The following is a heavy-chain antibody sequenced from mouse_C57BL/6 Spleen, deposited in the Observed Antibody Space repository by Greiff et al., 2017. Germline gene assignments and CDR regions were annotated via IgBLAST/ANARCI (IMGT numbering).Heavy chain of an antibody. CDR3: ARPGDGYYLDY. Sequence: EVKLVESGGGLVKPGGSLKLSCAASGFTFSDYGMHWVRQAPEKGLEWVAYISSGSSTIYYADTVKGRFTISRDNAKNTLCLQMTSLRSEDTAMYYCARPGDGYYLDYWGQGTSVTVSS. CDR1: GFTFSDYG. V-gene: IGHV5-17*01. J-gene: IGHJ4*01. CDR2: ISSGSSTI. D-gene: IGHD2-3*01.